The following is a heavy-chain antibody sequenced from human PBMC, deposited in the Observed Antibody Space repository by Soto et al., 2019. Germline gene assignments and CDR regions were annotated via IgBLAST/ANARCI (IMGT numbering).Heavy chain of an antibody. CDR2: ISSSSSTI. CDR1: GFTFSTYS. V-gene: IGHV3-48*01. Sequence: PGGSLRLSCAASGFTFSTYSMNWVRQAPGKGLEWVSYISSSSSTIFYTDSVKGRFTVSRDNAKDSLYLQMNSLRAEDTAVYYCARPPYYYDSSVPPAYWGQGTLVTVSP. CDR3: ARPPYYYDSSVPPAY. D-gene: IGHD3-22*01. J-gene: IGHJ4*02.